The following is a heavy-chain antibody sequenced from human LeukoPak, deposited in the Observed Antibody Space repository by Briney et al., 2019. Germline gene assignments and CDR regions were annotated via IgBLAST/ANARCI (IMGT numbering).Heavy chain of an antibody. J-gene: IGHJ4*02. CDR2: ISSSSSTI. V-gene: IGHV3-48*01. D-gene: IGHD3-3*01. CDR3: ARALLRPFDY. Sequence: GGSLRLSCAASGFTFSSYSMNWVRQAPGKGLEWVSYISSSSSTIYYADSVKGRFTISRDKAKNSLYLQMNSLRAEDTAVYYCARALLRPFDYWGQGTLVTVSS. CDR1: GFTFSSYS.